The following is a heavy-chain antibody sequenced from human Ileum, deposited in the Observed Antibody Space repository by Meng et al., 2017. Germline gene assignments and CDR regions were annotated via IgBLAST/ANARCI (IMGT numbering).Heavy chain of an antibody. Sequence: ASVKVSCKASGYTFTSYYMHWVRQAPGQGLEWMGIINPSGGSTSYAQKFQGRVTMTRDTSTSTVYMELSSLRSEDTAVYYCARGLTYYYDSSGSTFGYWGQGTLVTVSS. CDR2: INPSGGST. J-gene: IGHJ4*02. D-gene: IGHD3-22*01. CDR3: ARGLTYYYDSSGSTFGY. V-gene: IGHV1-46*01. CDR1: GYTFTSYY.